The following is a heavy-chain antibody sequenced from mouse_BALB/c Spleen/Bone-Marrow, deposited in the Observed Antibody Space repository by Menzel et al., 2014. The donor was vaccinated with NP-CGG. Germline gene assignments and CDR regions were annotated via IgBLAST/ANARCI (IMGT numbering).Heavy chain of an antibody. CDR1: GYTFTSHW. V-gene: IGHV1-7*01. J-gene: IGHJ2*01. CDR3: ASNWDVH. D-gene: IGHD4-1*01. CDR2: INPSTGYT. Sequence: VKLMESGAELAKPGALVKMSCKASGYTFTSHWMHWVKQRPGQGLEWIGYINPSTGYTEYNQKFKDKATLTADKSSSTAYMQLSSLTSEDSAIYYCASNWDVHRGQGPPLTVSS.